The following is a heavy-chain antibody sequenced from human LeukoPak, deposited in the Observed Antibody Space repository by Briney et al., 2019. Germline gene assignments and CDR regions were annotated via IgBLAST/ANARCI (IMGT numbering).Heavy chain of an antibody. V-gene: IGHV1-46*01. CDR3: AKPYGSGGPLGFDP. D-gene: IGHD3-10*01. Sequence: ASVNVSCKASGYTFTSYYMHWVRQAPGQGLEWMGIINPSGGSTSYAQKFQGRVTMTRDTSTSTVYMELSSLRSADTAVYYCAKPYGSGGPLGFDPWGQGTLVTVSS. J-gene: IGHJ5*02. CDR2: INPSGGST. CDR1: GYTFTSYY.